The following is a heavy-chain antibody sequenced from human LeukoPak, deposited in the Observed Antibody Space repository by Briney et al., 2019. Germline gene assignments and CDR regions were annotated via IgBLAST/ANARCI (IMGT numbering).Heavy chain of an antibody. Sequence: GGSLRLSCAASGFTVSTNYMSWVRQAPGKGLEWVSVIYSGGSTFYADSVRGRFTISRDNSKNTLYLQMNSLRAEDTAVYYCANTLPSITMVRGVIIEPPFDYWGQGTLVTVSS. V-gene: IGHV3-53*01. CDR2: IYSGGST. CDR3: ANTLPSITMVRGVIIEPPFDY. D-gene: IGHD3-10*01. J-gene: IGHJ4*02. CDR1: GFTVSTNY.